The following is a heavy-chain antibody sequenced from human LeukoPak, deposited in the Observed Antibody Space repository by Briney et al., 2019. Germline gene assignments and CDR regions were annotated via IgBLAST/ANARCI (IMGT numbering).Heavy chain of an antibody. V-gene: IGHV3-23*01. CDR3: AKMASYYYGSGSYFHY. J-gene: IGHJ4*02. Sequence: PGGSLRLSCAASGFTFSSYAMSWVRQAPGKGLEWVSAISGSGGSTYYADSVKGRFTISRDNSKNTLYLQVNSLRAEDTAVYYCAKMASYYYGSGSYFHYWGQGTLVTVSS. CDR1: GFTFSSYA. D-gene: IGHD3-10*01. CDR2: ISGSGGST.